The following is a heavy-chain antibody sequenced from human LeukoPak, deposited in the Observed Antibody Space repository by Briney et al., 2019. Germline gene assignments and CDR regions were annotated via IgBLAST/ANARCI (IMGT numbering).Heavy chain of an antibody. V-gene: IGHV3-30-3*01. D-gene: IGHD3-9*01. CDR3: ARFRLSNYDILTGYYYYFDY. Sequence: PGGSLRLSCAASGFSFGSYAMHWVRQAPGKGLEWVAVISYDGSNQYYADSVTGRFTISRDNSKNTLYLQMNSLRAEDTAVYYCARFRLSNYDILTGYYYYFDYWGQGTLVTVSS. CDR2: ISYDGSNQ. CDR1: GFSFGSYA. J-gene: IGHJ4*02.